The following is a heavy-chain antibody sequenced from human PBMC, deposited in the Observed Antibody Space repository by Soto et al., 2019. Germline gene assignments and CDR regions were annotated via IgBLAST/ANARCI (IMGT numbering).Heavy chain of an antibody. CDR3: ARGDYYDNEPRYYFDY. J-gene: IGHJ4*02. CDR2: MNPNSGNT. CDR1: GYTFTSYD. D-gene: IGHD3-22*01. Sequence: ASVKVSCKASGYTFTSYDINWVQQATGQGLEWMGWMNPNSGNTGYAQKFQGRVTMTRNTSISTAYMELSSLRSEDTAVYYCARGDYYDNEPRYYFDYWGQGTLVTVSS. V-gene: IGHV1-8*01.